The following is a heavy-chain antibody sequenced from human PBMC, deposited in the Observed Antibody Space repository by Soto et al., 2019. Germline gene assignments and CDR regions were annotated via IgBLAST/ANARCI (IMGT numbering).Heavy chain of an antibody. J-gene: IGHJ5*02. Sequence: QVPLVQSGAEVKKPGASVKVCCKASGYTFTSYGISWVRQAPGQGLEWMGWISAYNGNTNYAQKLQGRVTMTTDTSTSTAYMELRSLRSDDTAVYYCARRLPYCSSTSCYTGRWFDPWGQGTLVTVSS. D-gene: IGHD2-2*02. V-gene: IGHV1-18*04. CDR3: ARRLPYCSSTSCYTGRWFDP. CDR2: ISAYNGNT. CDR1: GYTFTSYG.